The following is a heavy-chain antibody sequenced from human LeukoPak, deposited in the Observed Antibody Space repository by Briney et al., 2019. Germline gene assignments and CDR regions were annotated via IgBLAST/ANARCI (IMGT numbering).Heavy chain of an antibody. CDR2: INAGDGNT. V-gene: IGHV1-3*01. CDR1: GYTFTSYA. J-gene: IGHJ4*02. D-gene: IGHD1-1*01. Sequence: GASVKVSCKASGYTFTSYAMHWVRQAPGQRLEWMGWINAGDGNTKYSQKFQGRVTITRDTSASTAYMELSSLRSEDTAVYYCASDTGTTLIFDYWGQGTLVTVSS. CDR3: ASDTGTTLIFDY.